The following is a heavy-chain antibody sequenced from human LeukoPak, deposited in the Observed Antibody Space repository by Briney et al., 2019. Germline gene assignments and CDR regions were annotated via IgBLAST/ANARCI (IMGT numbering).Heavy chain of an antibody. CDR1: GGSISSYY. Sequence: SGTLSLTCTVSGGSISSYYWSWIRQPTGKGLEWIGYIYYSGSTDYNPSLKSRVTMSVDTSKNQFSLKLNSVTAADTAVYYCARPQSGSRFKFDYWGQGTLVTVSS. CDR2: IYYSGST. V-gene: IGHV4-59*08. CDR3: ARPQSGSRFKFDY. D-gene: IGHD1-26*01. J-gene: IGHJ4*02.